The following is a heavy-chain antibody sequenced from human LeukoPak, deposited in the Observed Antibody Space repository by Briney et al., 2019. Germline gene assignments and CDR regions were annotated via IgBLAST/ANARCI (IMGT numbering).Heavy chain of an antibody. CDR3: ARVLRPFTIFGVVFKSIDYFDY. Sequence: SETLSLTCAVYGGSFSDYYWSWIRQPPGKVLEWIGEINHSGSTNYNPSLKSRVTISVDTSKNQFSLKLSSVTAADTAVYYCARVLRPFTIFGVVFKSIDYFDYWGQGTLVTVSS. D-gene: IGHD3-3*01. CDR2: INHSGST. V-gene: IGHV4-34*01. J-gene: IGHJ4*02. CDR1: GGSFSDYY.